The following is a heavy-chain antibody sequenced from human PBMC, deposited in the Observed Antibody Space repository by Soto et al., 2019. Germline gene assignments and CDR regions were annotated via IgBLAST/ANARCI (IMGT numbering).Heavy chain of an antibody. V-gene: IGHV1-69*05. CDR2: IIPNCGTA. CDR3: AREFCTTSRCYGPDY. J-gene: IGHJ4*02. D-gene: IGHD1-1*01. Sequence: ASVKVSCXASGGTFSSYASSWVRQAPGQGLEWMGGIIPNCGTANYAQKFQGRVTLTTDTSTSTAYMELGSLRPDDTAVYYCAREFCTTSRCYGPDYWGQGTLVTVSS. CDR1: GGTFSSYA.